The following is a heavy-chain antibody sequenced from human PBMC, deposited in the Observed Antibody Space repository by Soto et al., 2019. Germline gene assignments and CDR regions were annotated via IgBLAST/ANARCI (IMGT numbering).Heavy chain of an antibody. Sequence: SDTLSLTCTVSGGSISSYYWSWIRQPAGKGLEWIGRIYTSGSTNYNPSLKSRVTMSVDTSKNQFSLKLSSVTAADTAVYYCAREGEAVVTIFGVPSHNWFDPWGQGTLVTVSS. D-gene: IGHD3-3*01. CDR2: IYTSGST. CDR1: GGSISSYY. V-gene: IGHV4-4*07. CDR3: AREGEAVVTIFGVPSHNWFDP. J-gene: IGHJ5*02.